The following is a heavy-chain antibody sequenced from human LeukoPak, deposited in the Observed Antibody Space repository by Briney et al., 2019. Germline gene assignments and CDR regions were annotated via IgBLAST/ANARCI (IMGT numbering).Heavy chain of an antibody. V-gene: IGHV3-66*01. J-gene: IGHJ4*02. CDR2: IYSGGST. D-gene: IGHD4-23*01. Sequence: GGSLRLSCAASGFTVSSNYMSWVRQAPGKGLEWVSVIYSGGSTYYADSVKGRFTISRDNSKNTLYLQMNSLRAEDTAVYYCAKLQYGGHFDYWGQGTLVTVSS. CDR3: AKLQYGGHFDY. CDR1: GFTVSSNY.